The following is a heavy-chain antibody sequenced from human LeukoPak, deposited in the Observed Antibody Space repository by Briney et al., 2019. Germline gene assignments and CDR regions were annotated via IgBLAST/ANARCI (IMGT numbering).Heavy chain of an antibody. Sequence: PGGPLRLSCAASGFTFSSYAMSWVRQAPGGGLEWVLAISGSGGSTYYSDSVKGRFTISRDYYKNTLYLQMNSLSAEDTAVYYCAKDLPYNPGGQGTLVTVSS. CDR2: ISGSGGST. V-gene: IGHV3-23*01. CDR3: AKDLPYNP. D-gene: IGHD4-11*01. CDR1: GFTFSSYA. J-gene: IGHJ5*02.